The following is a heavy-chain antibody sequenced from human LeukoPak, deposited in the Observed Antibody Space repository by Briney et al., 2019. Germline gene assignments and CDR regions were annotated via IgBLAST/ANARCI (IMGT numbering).Heavy chain of an antibody. V-gene: IGHV1-18*01. Sequence: ASVKVSCKASGYIFSSYGISWVRQAPGQGLEWMGWISPDNGDTNYAQKFQGRVTMTTDTSTRTAYMELRSLRSDDTAVYYCARDRGIAAADTFDPWGQGTLVIVSS. CDR3: ARDRGIAAADTFDP. J-gene: IGHJ5*02. CDR1: GYIFSSYG. D-gene: IGHD6-13*01. CDR2: ISPDNGDT.